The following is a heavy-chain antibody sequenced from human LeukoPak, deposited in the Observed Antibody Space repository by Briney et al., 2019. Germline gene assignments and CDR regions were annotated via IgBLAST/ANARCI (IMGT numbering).Heavy chain of an antibody. J-gene: IGHJ6*03. Sequence: ASVKVSCKASGYTFTSYDINWVRQATGQGLEWIGWMNPNSGNTSYAQKFQGRVTITRNTSISTAYMELSSLRSEDTAVYYCARGRSIAARGDYYMDVWGKGTTVTVSS. D-gene: IGHD6-6*01. CDR3: ARGRSIAARGDYYMDV. CDR2: MNPNSGNT. V-gene: IGHV1-8*03. CDR1: GYTFTSYD.